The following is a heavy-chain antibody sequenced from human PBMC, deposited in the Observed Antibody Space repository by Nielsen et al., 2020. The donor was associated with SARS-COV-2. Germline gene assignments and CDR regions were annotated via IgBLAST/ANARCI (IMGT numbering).Heavy chain of an antibody. CDR2: ISSSGNMI. CDR3: AKAWFGELITSTYGFDI. CDR1: GFTFRDYY. D-gene: IGHD3-10*01. J-gene: IGHJ3*02. V-gene: IGHV3-11*04. Sequence: GGSLRLSCAASGFTFRDYYMSWIRQAPGKGLEWVSYISSSGNMIYYADSVKGRFTISRDNAKNLLYLQMNSLRAEDTAMYYCAKAWFGELITSTYGFDIWGQATMVTVSS.